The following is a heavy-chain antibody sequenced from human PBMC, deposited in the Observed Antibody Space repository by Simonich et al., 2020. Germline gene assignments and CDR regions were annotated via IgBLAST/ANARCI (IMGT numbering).Heavy chain of an antibody. Sequence: EVQLVESGGGLVKPGGSLRLSCAASGFTFSSYSMNWVRQAPGKGLEWVSSISSSSIYIDYADSVKGRFTNPRDNAKNSLYLQKNSLRAEDTAVYYCARWIAVAGTGAYGMDVWGQGTTVTVSS. CDR3: ARWIAVAGTGAYGMDV. CDR2: ISSSSIYI. J-gene: IGHJ6*02. V-gene: IGHV3-21*01. CDR1: GFTFSSYS. D-gene: IGHD6-19*01.